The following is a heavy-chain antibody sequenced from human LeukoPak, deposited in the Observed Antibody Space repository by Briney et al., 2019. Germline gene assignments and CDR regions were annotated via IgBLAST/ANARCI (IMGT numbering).Heavy chain of an antibody. CDR2: ISAGSDST. J-gene: IGHJ6*03. D-gene: IGHD3-16*01. V-gene: IGHV3-23*01. Sequence: GGSLRLSCAASGFPFHTFGMSWVRQAPGKGLEWVSSISAGSDSTDYADSVKGRFTISRDNSKNTLYLQMNSLRAEDTALYYCAKDGSWGDYYFYFYMDVWGKGTTVTVSS. CDR1: GFPFHTFG. CDR3: AKDGSWGDYYFYFYMDV.